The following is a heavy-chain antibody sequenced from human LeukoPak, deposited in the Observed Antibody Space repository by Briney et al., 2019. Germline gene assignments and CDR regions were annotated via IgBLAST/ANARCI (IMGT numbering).Heavy chain of an antibody. CDR1: GFTFSSYG. J-gene: IGHJ4*02. CDR2: ISSSSSYI. CDR3: ARSIWTITMVRGANTRGVDY. D-gene: IGHD3-10*01. Sequence: KTGGSLRLSCAASGFTFSSYGMNSVRQAPGKGLEWVSFISSSSSYIYYADSVKGRFTISRDNAKNSLYLQMNSLRAEDTAVYYCARSIWTITMVRGANTRGVDYWGQGTLVTVSS. V-gene: IGHV3-21*01.